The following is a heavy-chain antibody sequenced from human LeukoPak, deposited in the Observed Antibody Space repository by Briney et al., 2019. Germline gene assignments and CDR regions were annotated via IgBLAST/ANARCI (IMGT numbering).Heavy chain of an antibody. V-gene: IGHV4-34*01. D-gene: IGHD1-7*01. CDR2: INDSGRT. J-gene: IGHJ6*03. CDR3: ARRWNYGRNYYIDV. Sequence: NPSETLSLTCAVYGGSFSNYYWSWIRQPPGKGLEWIGEINDSGRTNYNPSVMSRVTVSVDTSKKQFSLRLTSVTATDTAVYYCARRWNYGRNYYIDVWGKGATVSVSS. CDR1: GGSFSNYY.